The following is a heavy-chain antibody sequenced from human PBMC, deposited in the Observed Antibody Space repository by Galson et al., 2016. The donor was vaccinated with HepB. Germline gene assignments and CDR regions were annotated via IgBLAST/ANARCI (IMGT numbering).Heavy chain of an antibody. D-gene: IGHD6-6*01. CDR1: GFSFESYT. V-gene: IGHV3-9*01. CDR2: ITWNSGRI. CDR3: ATGSSSGFWHFFDY. Sequence: SLRLSCAASGFSFESYTMHWVRQPPGKGLQWVSGITWNSGRIFYADSVKGRFTISRDNAKNSLFLQMDSLGPEDTAFYYCATGSSSGFWHFFDYWGQGTLVTASS. J-gene: IGHJ4*02.